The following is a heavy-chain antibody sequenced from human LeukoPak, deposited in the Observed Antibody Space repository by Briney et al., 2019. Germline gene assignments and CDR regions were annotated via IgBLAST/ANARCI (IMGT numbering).Heavy chain of an antibody. D-gene: IGHD3-22*01. CDR2: INHSGST. V-gene: IGHV4-34*01. J-gene: IGHJ3*02. Sequence: SETLSLTCAVYGGSFSGYYWSWIRQPPGKGLERIGEINHSGSTNYNPSLKSRVTISVDTSKNQFSLKLSSVTAADTAVYYCARGQDYYDSSGYSHAFDIWGQGTMVTVSS. CDR1: GGSFSGYY. CDR3: ARGQDYYDSSGYSHAFDI.